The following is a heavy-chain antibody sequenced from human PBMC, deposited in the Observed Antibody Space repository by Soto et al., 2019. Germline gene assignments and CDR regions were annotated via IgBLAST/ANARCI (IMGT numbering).Heavy chain of an antibody. Sequence: PSETLSLTCTVSGGSISSSSYYWGWIRQPPGKGLEWIGSIYYSGSTYYNPSLKSRVTISVDTSKNQFSLKLSSVTAADTAVYYCARSGPGEITMGRGVIITFPYYFDYWGQGTLVTVAS. CDR1: GGSISSSSYY. V-gene: IGHV4-39*01. CDR3: ARSGPGEITMGRGVIITFPYYFDY. J-gene: IGHJ4*02. D-gene: IGHD3-10*01. CDR2: IYYSGST.